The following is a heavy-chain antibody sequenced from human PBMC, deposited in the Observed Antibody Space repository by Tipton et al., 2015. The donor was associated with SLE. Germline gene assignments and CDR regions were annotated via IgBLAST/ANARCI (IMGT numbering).Heavy chain of an antibody. J-gene: IGHJ4*02. D-gene: IGHD5-18*01. Sequence: QSGAEVKKPGASVKVSCKASGYTFTSYDVNWVRQATGQGLEWMAWMNPNTGSTGYAQKFQGRVTMTRNTSISTAYMELRSLRSDDTAVYYCARTSWGTAMVDYWGQGTLVTVSS. CDR3: ARTSWGTAMVDY. CDR2: MNPNTGST. V-gene: IGHV1-8*01. CDR1: GYTFTSYD.